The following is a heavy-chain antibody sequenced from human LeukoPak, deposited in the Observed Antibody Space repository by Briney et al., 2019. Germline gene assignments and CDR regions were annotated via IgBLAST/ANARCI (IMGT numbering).Heavy chain of an antibody. J-gene: IGHJ4*02. CDR1: GFTFSSFA. V-gene: IGHV3-23*01. D-gene: IGHD1-26*01. CDR3: AREVGATIADY. Sequence: GGSLRLSCAASGFTFSSFAMSWVRQAPGKGLEWVSGISASGGSTFYADSVKGRFTISRDNAKNSLYLQMNSLRAEDTAVYYCAREVGATIADYWGQGTLVTVSS. CDR2: ISASGGST.